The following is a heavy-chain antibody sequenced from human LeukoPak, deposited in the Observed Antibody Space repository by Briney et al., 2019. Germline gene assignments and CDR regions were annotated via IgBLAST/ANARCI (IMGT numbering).Heavy chain of an antibody. CDR1: GFTFSSYA. Sequence: GGSLRLSCAASGFTFSSYAMSWVRQAPGKGLEWVSAISGSGGSTYYADSVKGRFTISRDNSKNTLYLQMNSLRAEDTAVYYCAKALGIAVAGTFDYWGQGTLVTVSP. CDR3: AKALGIAVAGTFDY. D-gene: IGHD6-19*01. CDR2: ISGSGGST. J-gene: IGHJ4*02. V-gene: IGHV3-23*01.